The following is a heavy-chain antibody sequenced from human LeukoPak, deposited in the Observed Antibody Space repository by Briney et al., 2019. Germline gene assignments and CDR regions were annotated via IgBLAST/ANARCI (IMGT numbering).Heavy chain of an antibody. CDR2: IIDTGST. J-gene: IGHJ3*02. V-gene: IGHV4-34*12. CDR3: ARALGTVTPDDAFDI. Sequence: SETLSLTCAVYGESFSGYYWTWIRQPPGKGLEWIGEIIDTGSTKYNSSLKSRVTISVDTSKNQFSLSLDSVTAADTAVYYCARALGTVTPDDAFDIWGQGTMVTVSS. D-gene: IGHD4-17*01. CDR1: GESFSGYY.